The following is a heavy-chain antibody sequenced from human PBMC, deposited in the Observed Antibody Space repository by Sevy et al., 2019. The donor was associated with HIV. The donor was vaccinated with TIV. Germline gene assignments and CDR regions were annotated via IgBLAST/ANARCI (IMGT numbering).Heavy chain of an antibody. D-gene: IGHD1-7*01. CDR3: ATGELLGPYDYDYFDF. V-gene: IGHV3-23*01. CDR1: GFTFSSYA. Sequence: GGSLRLTCAASGFTFSSYAMSWVGQAPGKGLEWVSAISGSGGSTYYADSVKGRLTISRDKSKNTLYLQMNSLKAEDTAVYYCATGELLGPYDYDYFDFWGKGTTVTVSS. CDR2: ISGSGGST. J-gene: IGHJ6*03.